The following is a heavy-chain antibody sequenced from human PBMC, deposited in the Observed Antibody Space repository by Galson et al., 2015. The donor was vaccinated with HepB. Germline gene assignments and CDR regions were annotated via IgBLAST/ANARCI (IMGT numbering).Heavy chain of an antibody. D-gene: IGHD6-19*01. V-gene: IGHV3-53*01. J-gene: IGHJ4*02. CDR2: IYSGGST. CDR1: GFTVSSNY. CDR3: AREFGYSSGWGIFDY. Sequence: SLRLSCAASGFTVSSNYMSWVRQAPGKGLEWVSVIYSGGSTYYADSVKGRFTISRGNSKNTLYPQMNSLRAEDTAVYYCAREFGYSSGWGIFDYWGQGTLVTVSS.